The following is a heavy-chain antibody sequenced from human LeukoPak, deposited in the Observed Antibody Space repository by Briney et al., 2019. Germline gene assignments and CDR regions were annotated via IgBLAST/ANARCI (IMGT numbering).Heavy chain of an antibody. CDR3: AEDNAPLRYFDWFSD. CDR1: GYTFTSYD. J-gene: IGHJ5*02. D-gene: IGHD3-9*01. CDR2: MNPNSGNT. Sequence: ASVKVSCKASGYTFTSYDINWVRQATGQGLEWMGWMNPNSGNTGYAQKFQGRVTMTRNTSISTAYMELSRLRSDDTAVYYCAEDNAPLRYFDWFSDWGQGTLVTVSS. V-gene: IGHV1-8*01.